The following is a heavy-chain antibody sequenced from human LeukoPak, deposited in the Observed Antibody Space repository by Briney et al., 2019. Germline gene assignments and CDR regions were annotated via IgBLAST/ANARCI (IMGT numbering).Heavy chain of an antibody. CDR3: ARPDYHSSASYYGPFDY. J-gene: IGHJ4*02. CDR1: GGSISSVSYY. V-gene: IGHV4-39*02. D-gene: IGHD3-22*01. Sequence: SETLSLTCTVSGGSISSVSYYWGWIPQSPGKGLEWIGSVHHNGSPYYNPSLKSRVTISVDTSKNHLSLTLRSVTAADTAVYFCARPDYHSSASYYGPFDYWGQGSLVTVSS. CDR2: VHHNGSP.